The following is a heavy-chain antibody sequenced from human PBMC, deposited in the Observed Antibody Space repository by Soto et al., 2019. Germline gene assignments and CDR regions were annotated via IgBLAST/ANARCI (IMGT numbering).Heavy chain of an antibody. CDR2: IFPGDSDT. CDR3: ARPVRYGGMDL. CDR1: GYTFSSYW. Sequence: PVESLKISCKASGYTFSSYWIGWVRQVPGKGLEWIGNIFPGDSDTTYSPSFQGQVSISADKSSSTAYLQLTSLKASDTAMYYCARPVRYGGMDLWGQGTSVTVSS. J-gene: IGHJ6*02. V-gene: IGHV5-51*01. D-gene: IGHD5-18*01.